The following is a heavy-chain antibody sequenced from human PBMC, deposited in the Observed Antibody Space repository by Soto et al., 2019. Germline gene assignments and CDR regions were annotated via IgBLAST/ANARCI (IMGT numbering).Heavy chain of an antibody. V-gene: IGHV6-1*01. J-gene: IGHJ4*02. CDR2: TYYRSKWYN. D-gene: IGHD6-19*01. CDR1: GDSVSSNSAA. Sequence: PSQTLSLTCAITGDSVSSNSAAWNWIRQSPSRGLEWLGRTYYRSKWYNDYAVSVKSRITINPDTSKNQFSLQLNSVTPEDTAVYYGAREAIAVAGWPAHFDYWGQGTLVTVSS. CDR3: AREAIAVAGWPAHFDY.